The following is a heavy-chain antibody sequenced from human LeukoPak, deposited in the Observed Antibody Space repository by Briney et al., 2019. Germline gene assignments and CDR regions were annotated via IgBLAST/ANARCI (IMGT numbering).Heavy chain of an antibody. J-gene: IGHJ4*02. Sequence: GGSPRLSCAASGFTIRAFLMCCVRQAPGKGLEWVASIKEDGSEKYYVDSVKGRFTISRDNAKNSLYLQMNSLRAEDTAVYYCARLTLSANDWCYDYWGQGTLVTVSS. CDR2: IKEDGSEK. CDR1: GFTIRAFL. V-gene: IGHV3-7*02. D-gene: IGHD5-12*01. CDR3: ARLTLSANDWCYDY.